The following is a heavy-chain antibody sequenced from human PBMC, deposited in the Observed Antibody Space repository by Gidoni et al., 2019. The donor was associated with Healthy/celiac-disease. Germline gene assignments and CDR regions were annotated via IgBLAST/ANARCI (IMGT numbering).Heavy chain of an antibody. J-gene: IGHJ4*02. V-gene: IGHV4-59*01. Sequence: GKGLEWIGYIYYSGSTNYNPSLKSRVTISVDTSKNQFSLKLSSVTAADTAVYYCARDGRYSSSPAWYYFDYWGQGTLVTVSS. CDR3: ARDGRYSSSPAWYYFDY. CDR2: IYYSGST. D-gene: IGHD6-6*01.